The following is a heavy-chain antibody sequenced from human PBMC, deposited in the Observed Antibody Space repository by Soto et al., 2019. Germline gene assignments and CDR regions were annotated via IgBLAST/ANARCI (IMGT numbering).Heavy chain of an antibody. CDR2: VYYSGST. J-gene: IGHJ4*01. Sequence: QLQLQESGPGLVKPSETLSLTCTVSGDSVSSSNYYWGWIRQPPGKGLEWIGSVYYSGSTYYNPSVKIRLNMSVDTSQNQCSVKLSSVTAAGARGYDWARLLSHSGWEYYFDYWGQGT. CDR1: GDSVSSSNYY. V-gene: IGHV4-39*01. D-gene: IGHD3-22*01. CDR3: ARLLSHSGWEYYFDY.